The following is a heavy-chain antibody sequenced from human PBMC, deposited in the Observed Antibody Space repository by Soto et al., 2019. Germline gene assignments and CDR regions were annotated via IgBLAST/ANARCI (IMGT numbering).Heavy chain of an antibody. V-gene: IGHV3-23*01. D-gene: IGHD3-10*01. CDR3: AKGAPGAGTESFFFEF. J-gene: IGHJ4*02. CDR1: GFTFSSFH. CDR2: ISATGGST. Sequence: EVQLWDSGGGLVQPGGSLRLSCAASGFTFSSFHMDWVRQAPGKGLECVSAISATGGSTFYPDSVRGRLTTSRDNSRNSLYLQMHGLRVEDKAIYYCAKGAPGAGTESFFFEFWGQGTPVTVSS.